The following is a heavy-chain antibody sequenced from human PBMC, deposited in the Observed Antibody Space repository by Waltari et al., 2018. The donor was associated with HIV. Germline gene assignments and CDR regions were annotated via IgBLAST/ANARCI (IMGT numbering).Heavy chain of an antibody. D-gene: IGHD3-10*01. Sequence: EVRLVESGGGWVQPGGSLTPTCETSGFTFSFSWLSWVRPAPGKGREWVANINQAGTERHYVDSVRCRFTISRDNGKRSSFLQMNSLSVEDTAVYYCATTHGSGDFDNDFDYWGQGTLV. CDR2: INQAGTER. CDR1: GFTFSFSW. J-gene: IGHJ4*02. CDR3: ATTHGSGDFDNDFDY. V-gene: IGHV3-7*01.